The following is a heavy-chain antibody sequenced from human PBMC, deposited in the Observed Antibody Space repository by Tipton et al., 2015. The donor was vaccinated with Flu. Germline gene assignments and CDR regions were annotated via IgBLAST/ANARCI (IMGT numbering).Heavy chain of an antibody. J-gene: IGHJ4*02. Sequence: TLSLTCSISGGFITSGSYYWSWIRQSAGRGLAWIGRIYTTGSVNYNPSLRGRVTIAGDTSRNHFSLQLTSVTAADTAVYFCARSPSYSGSGIYPYYFDDWGQGTLVTVAS. D-gene: IGHD3-10*01. CDR3: ARSPSYSGSGIYPYYFDD. CDR2: IYTTGSV. CDR1: GGFITSGSYY. V-gene: IGHV4-61*02.